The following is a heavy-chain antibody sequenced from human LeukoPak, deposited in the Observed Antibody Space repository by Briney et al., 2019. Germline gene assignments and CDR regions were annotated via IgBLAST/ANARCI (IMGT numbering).Heavy chain of an antibody. Sequence: SETLSLTCAVYGGSFSGYYWSWIRQPPGKGLEWIGEINHSGSTNYNPSLKSRVTISVDTSKNQFSLKLSPVTAADTAVYYCARGRTLAARPDVYYFDYWGQGTLVTVSS. CDR2: INHSGST. D-gene: IGHD6-6*01. J-gene: IGHJ4*02. CDR3: ARGRTLAARPDVYYFDY. V-gene: IGHV4-34*01. CDR1: GGSFSGYY.